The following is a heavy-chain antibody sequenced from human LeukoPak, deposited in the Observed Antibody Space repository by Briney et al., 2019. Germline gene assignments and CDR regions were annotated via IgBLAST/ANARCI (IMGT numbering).Heavy chain of an antibody. V-gene: IGHV6-1*01. Sequence: SQTLSLTCAIAGDSFSSNSAAWNWIRQSPSRGLEWLGRTYYRSKWYNDYGVSVKSRVSIKPDTSKNQFSLQLNSVTPEDTAVYYCARDRRGTTMLDYWGQGTLVTVSS. D-gene: IGHD3-16*01. J-gene: IGHJ4*02. CDR3: ARDRRGTTMLDY. CDR2: TYYRSKWYN. CDR1: GDSFSSNSAA.